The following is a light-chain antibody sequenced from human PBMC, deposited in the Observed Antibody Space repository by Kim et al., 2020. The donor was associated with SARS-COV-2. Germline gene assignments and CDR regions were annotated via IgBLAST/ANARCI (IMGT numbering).Light chain of an antibody. CDR1: SGSIASNY. CDR3: QSYDSSPVEV. J-gene: IGLJ2*01. V-gene: IGLV6-57*04. Sequence: NFMLTQPHSVSESPGKTVTISCTRSSGSIASNYVQWYQQRPGSAPTTVIYEDNQRPSGVPDRFSGSIDSSSNSASLTISGLKTEDEADYYCQSYDSSPVEVFGGGTQLTVL. CDR2: EDN.